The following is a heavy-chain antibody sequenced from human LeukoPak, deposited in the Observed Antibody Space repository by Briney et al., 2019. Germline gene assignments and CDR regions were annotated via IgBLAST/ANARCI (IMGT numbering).Heavy chain of an antibody. CDR1: GFTFSTYW. CDR3: ARATGGEGWYFDL. CDR2: IKQDGSEK. J-gene: IGHJ2*01. Sequence: PGGSLRLSCVASGFTFSTYWMSWVRQAPGKGLEWVANIKQDGSEKYYGDSMKGRFTISRDNAKNSLYLQMNSLRAEDTALYHCARATGGEGWYFDLWGRGTLVTVSS. V-gene: IGHV3-7*03. D-gene: IGHD3-16*01.